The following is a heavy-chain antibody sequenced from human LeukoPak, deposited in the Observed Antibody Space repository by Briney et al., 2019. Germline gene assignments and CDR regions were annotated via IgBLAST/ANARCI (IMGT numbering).Heavy chain of an antibody. CDR2: MYHSGST. CDR1: GGSISGGDNS. J-gene: IGHJ4*02. D-gene: IGHD3-10*01. CDR3: ARARGYYGSGSPYFDS. V-gene: IGHV4-30-2*01. Sequence: SETLSLTCAVSGGSISGGDNSWSWIRQPPGKGLEWIGYMYHSGSTYYNPSLKSRVIISLDRSKNQFFLKLISVTAADTAVYYCARARGYYGSGSPYFDSWGQGTLVTVSS.